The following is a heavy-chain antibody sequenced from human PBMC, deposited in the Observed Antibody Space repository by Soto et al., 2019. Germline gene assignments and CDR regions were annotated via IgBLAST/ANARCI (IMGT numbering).Heavy chain of an antibody. CDR1: GGSISSYY. V-gene: IGHV4-59*01. CDR3: ARVKSERWLQLGGAFDY. CDR2: IYYSGST. D-gene: IGHD5-12*01. J-gene: IGHJ4*02. Sequence: SETLSLTCTVSGGSISSYYWSWIRQPRGKGLEWIGYIYYSGSTNYNPSLKSRVTISVDTSKNQFSLKLSSVTAADTAVDYCARVKSERWLQLGGAFDYWGQGTLVTVSS.